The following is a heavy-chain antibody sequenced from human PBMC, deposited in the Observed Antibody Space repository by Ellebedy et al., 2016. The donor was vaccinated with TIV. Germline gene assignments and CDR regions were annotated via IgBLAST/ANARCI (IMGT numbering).Heavy chain of an antibody. J-gene: IGHJ4*02. Sequence: GESLKISCAASGFTFSHYAMHWVRQAPGKGLEWVAEVSYDGNTKYYTDSVKGRFTISRDNSKNTLYLQMNSLRAEDTAVYYCPYSSGWYKLDDWGQGTLVTVSS. D-gene: IGHD6-19*01. CDR1: GFTFSHYA. V-gene: IGHV3-30*04. CDR3: PYSSGWYKLDD. CDR2: VSYDGNTK.